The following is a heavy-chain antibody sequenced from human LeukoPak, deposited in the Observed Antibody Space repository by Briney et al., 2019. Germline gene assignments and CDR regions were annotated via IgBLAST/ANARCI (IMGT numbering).Heavy chain of an antibody. CDR2: INPNSGGT. CDR3: VRDQDYGDYSFRFEY. J-gene: IGHJ4*02. Sequence: ASVKVSCKASGYTFTGYYMHWVRQAPGQGLEWMGWINPNSGGTNYAQKSQGRVTMTRDTSISTAYMELSRLRSDDTAVYHCVRDQDYGDYSFRFEYWGQGTLVTVSS. D-gene: IGHD4-17*01. V-gene: IGHV1-2*02. CDR1: GYTFTGYY.